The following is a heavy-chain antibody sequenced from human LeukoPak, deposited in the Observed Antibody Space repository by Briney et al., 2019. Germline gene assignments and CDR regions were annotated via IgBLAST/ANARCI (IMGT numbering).Heavy chain of an antibody. CDR3: ARGYYDSSGYQDAFDI. J-gene: IGHJ3*02. CDR2: IYYSGST. V-gene: IGHV4-59*01. Sequence: SETLSLTCTVSGGSISSYYWSWIRQPPGKGLEWIGYIYYSGSTNYNPSLKSRVTISVDTSKNQFSLKLSSVTAADTAVYYCARGYYDSSGYQDAFDIWGQGTMVTVSS. CDR1: GGSISSYY. D-gene: IGHD3-22*01.